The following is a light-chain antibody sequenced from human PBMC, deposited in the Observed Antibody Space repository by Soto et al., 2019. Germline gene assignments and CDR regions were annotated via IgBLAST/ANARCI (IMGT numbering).Light chain of an antibody. V-gene: IGLV2-14*01. CDR1: GSDIGAYNY. CDR2: GVT. J-gene: IGLJ1*01. Sequence: QSVLTQPASVCGSPGQSITISCTGSGSDIGAYNYVSWYQQHPGKAPNLLIHGVTRRPSGVSSRFSASKSAYTSSLTISGLQADDEANYYCSSYTTSYFYVFGPGTKVTVL. CDR3: SSYTTSYFYV.